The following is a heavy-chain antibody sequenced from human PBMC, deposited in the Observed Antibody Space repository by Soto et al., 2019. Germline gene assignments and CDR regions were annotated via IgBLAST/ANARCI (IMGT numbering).Heavy chain of an antibody. J-gene: IGHJ3*02. Sequence: VESLKISGEASGYSFSFYWIGWVRQMPGKGLEWMAIMYPDDSDIRYSPSFEAHVTISADKSTSTAFLQWSSLKASDTAMYYCATAYVYDFENSNYYRDAFDIWGQGTLVTVSS. CDR1: GYSFSFYW. CDR3: ATAYVYDFENSNYYRDAFDI. V-gene: IGHV5-51*01. CDR2: MYPDDSDI. D-gene: IGHD3-22*01.